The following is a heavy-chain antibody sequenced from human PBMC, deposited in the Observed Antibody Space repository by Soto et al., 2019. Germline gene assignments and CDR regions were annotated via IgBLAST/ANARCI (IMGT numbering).Heavy chain of an antibody. V-gene: IGHV5-51*01. CDR1: GYSFTSYW. J-gene: IGHJ3*02. CDR3: ARHLAVAPTGYAFDI. Sequence: GESLKISCKVSGYSFTSYWSGWVRQMPGKGLEWMGIIYPGDSDTRYSPSFQGQVTISADKSISTAYLQWSSLKASDTAMYYCARHLAVAPTGYAFDIWGQGTMVTVSS. D-gene: IGHD6-19*01. CDR2: IYPGDSDT.